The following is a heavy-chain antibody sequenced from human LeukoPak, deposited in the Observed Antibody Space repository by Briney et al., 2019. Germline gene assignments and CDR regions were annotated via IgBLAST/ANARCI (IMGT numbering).Heavy chain of an antibody. CDR1: GGTFSSYA. D-gene: IGHD4-17*01. V-gene: IGHV1-69*06. Sequence: SVKVSCKASGGTFSSYAISWMRQAPGQGLEWMGGIIPIFGTANYAQEFQGRVTITADKSTSTAYMELSSLRSEDTAVYYCARSPLATVTTGGGYFDYWGQGTLVTVSS. CDR2: IIPIFGTA. J-gene: IGHJ4*02. CDR3: ARSPLATVTTGGGYFDY.